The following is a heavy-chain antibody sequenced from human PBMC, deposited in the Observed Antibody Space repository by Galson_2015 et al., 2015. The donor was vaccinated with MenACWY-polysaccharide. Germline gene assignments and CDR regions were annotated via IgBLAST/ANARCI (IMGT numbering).Heavy chain of an antibody. V-gene: IGHV3-7*04. CDR1: GFTFSSYW. Sequence: SLRLSCAASGFTFSSYWMTWVRQAPGKGLEWVANIKPDGSQKNYVDSVKGRFTISRDNAKDSLYLQMNSLRAEDTATYYCARGGKWLDDWGQGTLVTVSS. CDR2: IKPDGSQK. J-gene: IGHJ4*02. CDR3: ARGGKWLDD. D-gene: IGHD5-12*01.